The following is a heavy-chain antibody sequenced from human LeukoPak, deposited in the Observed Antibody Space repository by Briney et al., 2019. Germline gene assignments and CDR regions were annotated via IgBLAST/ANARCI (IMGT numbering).Heavy chain of an antibody. CDR1: GFTFSSYG. CDR3: AKRGYSSGYYYYYYYMDV. CDR2: IRYDGSNK. V-gene: IGHV3-30*02. J-gene: IGHJ6*03. D-gene: IGHD3-22*01. Sequence: GGSLRLSCAASGFTFSSYGMHWVRQAPGKGLEWVAFIRYDGSNKYYADSVKGRFTISRDNSKNTLYLQMNSLRAEDTAVYYCAKRGYSSGYYYYYYYMDVWGKGTTVTVSS.